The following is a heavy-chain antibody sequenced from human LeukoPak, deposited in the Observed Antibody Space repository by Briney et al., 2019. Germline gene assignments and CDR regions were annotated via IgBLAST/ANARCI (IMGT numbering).Heavy chain of an antibody. D-gene: IGHD3-10*01. J-gene: IGHJ4*02. Sequence: PSETLSLTCTVSGGSISGQYWSLIRPPPGKGLEWIGYIYYTGIPKYNPPLKSRVTISVDTSKTQFSLRLPSVTAADMPVFYCPRVSFHYHSGNYGWYFDSWGQGTLVTVSS. CDR3: PRVSFHYHSGNYGWYFDS. CDR2: IYYTGIP. V-gene: IGHV4-59*11. CDR1: GGSISGQY.